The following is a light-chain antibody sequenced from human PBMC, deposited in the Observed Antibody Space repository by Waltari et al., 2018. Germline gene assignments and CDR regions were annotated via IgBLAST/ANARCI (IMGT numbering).Light chain of an antibody. J-gene: IGKJ3*01. V-gene: IGKV3-15*01. CDR2: DAS. CDR1: RSVTNM. CDR3: QQYYNWPLT. Sequence: DIVMTQSPATLSVSPGEGVTLSCRASRSVTNMLAWYQQKPGQAPRLLMYDASTRAAGIPARCSGSESGTEFTLTINSLQSEDFAVYFCQQYYNWPLTFGPGTKVDI.